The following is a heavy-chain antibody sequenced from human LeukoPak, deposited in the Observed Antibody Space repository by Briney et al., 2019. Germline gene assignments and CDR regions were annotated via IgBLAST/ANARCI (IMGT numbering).Heavy chain of an antibody. CDR1: GFTFSSYW. J-gene: IGHJ4*02. V-gene: IGHV3-74*01. Sequence: GGSLRLSCAASGFTFSSYWMHWVRQAPGKGLVWVSRINSDGRSTSYADSVKGRFTISRDNAKNTLYLQMNSLRAEDTAVYYCARDGKGWYYYDSSGYKDYWGQGTLVTASS. D-gene: IGHD3-22*01. CDR3: ARDGKGWYYYDSSGYKDY. CDR2: INSDGRST.